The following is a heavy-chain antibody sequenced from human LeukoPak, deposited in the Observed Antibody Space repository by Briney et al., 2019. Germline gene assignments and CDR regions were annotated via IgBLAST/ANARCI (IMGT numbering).Heavy chain of an antibody. Sequence: PSETLSLTCAVYGGSFSGYYWSWIRQPPGKGLEWIGEINHSGSTNYNPSLKSRVTISVDTSKNQLSLKLSSVTAADTAVYYCARERSSGWYIRLGYFDYWGQGTLVTVSS. D-gene: IGHD6-19*01. CDR3: ARERSSGWYIRLGYFDY. CDR2: INHSGST. CDR1: GGSFSGYY. J-gene: IGHJ4*02. V-gene: IGHV4-34*01.